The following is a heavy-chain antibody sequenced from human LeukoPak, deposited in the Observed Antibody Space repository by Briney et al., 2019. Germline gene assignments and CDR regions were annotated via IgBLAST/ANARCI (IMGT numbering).Heavy chain of an antibody. Sequence: ASVKASCKASGYTFTSYDINWVRQATGQGLEWMGWMNPNSGNTGYAQKFQGRVTMTRNTSISTAYMELSSLRSEDTAVYYCARAPVWGSYRCFDYWGQGTLVTVSS. CDR3: ARAPVWGSYRCFDY. J-gene: IGHJ4*02. CDR1: GYTFTSYD. V-gene: IGHV1-8*01. CDR2: MNPNSGNT. D-gene: IGHD3-16*02.